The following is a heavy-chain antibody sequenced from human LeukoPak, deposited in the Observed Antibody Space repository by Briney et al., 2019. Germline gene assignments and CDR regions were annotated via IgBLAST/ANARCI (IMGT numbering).Heavy chain of an antibody. CDR3: AKDARFFYSYTYCSFDY. CDR1: GFTFSHYG. V-gene: IGHV3-30*18. J-gene: IGHJ4*02. Sequence: KSGGSLRLSCAASGFTFSHYGIHWVRQAPGKGLEWVAVMSYDGNKEKYADSVKGRFIVSRNNSKNTLDLQMNSLRPEDTGIYYCAKDARFFYSYTYCSFDYWGPGTVVTVSS. D-gene: IGHD2-21*01. CDR2: MSYDGNKE.